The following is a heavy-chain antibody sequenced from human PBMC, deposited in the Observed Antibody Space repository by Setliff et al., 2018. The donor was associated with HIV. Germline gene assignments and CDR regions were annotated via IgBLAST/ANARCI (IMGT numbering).Heavy chain of an antibody. CDR1: GDSISSGSYY. J-gene: IGHJ4*03. CDR2: IFTSGST. Sequence: PSETLSLTCAVAGDSISSGSYYWSWIRQPAGEGLECIGHIFTSGSTNYNPSLKRRASISLDTSKNQFSLKLSSVTAADTAMYYCARGRGSYWGQGTMVTVSS. D-gene: IGHD1-26*01. CDR3: ARGRGSY. V-gene: IGHV4-61*09.